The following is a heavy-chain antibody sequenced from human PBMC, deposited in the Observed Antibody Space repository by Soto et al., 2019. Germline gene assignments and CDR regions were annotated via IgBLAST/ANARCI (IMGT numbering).Heavy chain of an antibody. CDR2: IYYSGNT. J-gene: IGHJ4*02. V-gene: IGHV4-39*01. CDR1: GGSISSYF. CDR3: ARHDYGGFGL. D-gene: IGHD4-17*01. Sequence: SETLSLTCTVSGGSISSYFWGWIRQPPGKGLEWIGSIYYSGNTYYNPSLKSRVTISVDTSKSQFSLKLSSVTAADTAVYYRARHDYGGFGLWGQGTLVTVSS.